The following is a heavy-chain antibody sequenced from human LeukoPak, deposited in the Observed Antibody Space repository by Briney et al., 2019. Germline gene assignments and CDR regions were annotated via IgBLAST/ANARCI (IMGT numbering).Heavy chain of an antibody. V-gene: IGHV3-7*01. J-gene: IGHJ4*02. CDR1: GFTFSDYY. CDR3: GRDRTLSY. Sequence: PGGSLRLSCAASGFTFSDYYMSWVRQAPGKGLEWVANIKQDGSEKYYVDSVKGRFTISRDNAKNSLYLQMNSLRAEDTAVYYCGRDRTLSYWGQGTLVTVSS. CDR2: IKQDGSEK.